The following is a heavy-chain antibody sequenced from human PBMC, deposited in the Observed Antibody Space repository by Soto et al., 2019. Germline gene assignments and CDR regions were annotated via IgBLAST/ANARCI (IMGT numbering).Heavy chain of an antibody. CDR2: IIPTLGIA. D-gene: IGHD2-15*01. Sequence: QVQLVQSGAEVKKPGSSVKVSCKASGGTFSSYTISWVRQAPGQGLEWMGRIIPTLGIANYAQKFQGRVTITADKSTSTAYMELSSLRTEDTAVYYCARDSGYCSGGSCQIEGPIDDWGQRTLVTVSS. J-gene: IGHJ4*02. CDR3: ARDSGYCSGGSCQIEGPIDD. CDR1: GGTFSSYT. V-gene: IGHV1-69*08.